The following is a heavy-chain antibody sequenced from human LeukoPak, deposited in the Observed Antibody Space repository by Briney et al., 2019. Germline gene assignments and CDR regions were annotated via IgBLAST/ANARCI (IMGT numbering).Heavy chain of an antibody. V-gene: IGHV3-23*01. CDR3: ARDRSGSYPNWFDP. CDR1: GFTFSSYA. D-gene: IGHD3-10*01. J-gene: IGHJ5*02. Sequence: GGSLRLSCAASGFTFSSYAMNWVRQAPGKGLEWVSAITGNGANTFYADSVKGRFTISRDNSKNTMYLQMNSLRAEDTALYYCARDRSGSYPNWFDPWGQGTLVTVSS. CDR2: ITGNGANT.